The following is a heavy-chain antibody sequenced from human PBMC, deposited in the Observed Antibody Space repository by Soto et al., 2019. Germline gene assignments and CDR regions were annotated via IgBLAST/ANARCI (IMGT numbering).Heavy chain of an antibody. V-gene: IGHV3-30*18. J-gene: IGHJ4*02. CDR3: AKDGSHNFDY. CDR2: MSYDGSNE. D-gene: IGHD1-26*01. CDR1: GFTFSHYA. Sequence: QVQLVESGGGVVQPGRSLRLSCAASGFTFSHYAMHWVRQAPGKGLEWVALMSYDGSNEYYAESVKGRFTISRDNSKTTLYPQMNSLRAEDTAVYYCAKDGSHNFDYWGQGTLVTVSS.